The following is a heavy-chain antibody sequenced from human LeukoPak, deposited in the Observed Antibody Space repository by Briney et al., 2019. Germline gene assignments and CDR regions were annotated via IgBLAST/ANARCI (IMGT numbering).Heavy chain of an antibody. J-gene: IGHJ6*03. Sequence: PGGFLRLSCAASGFTFSTYGMHWVRQAPGKGLEWVAFIRYDGSNKYYADSVRGRFTISRDNSKNTLYLQMNSLRAEDTAVYYCAKLWFGEGAYHYYYYMDVWGKGTTVTISS. V-gene: IGHV3-30*02. CDR1: GFTFSTYG. D-gene: IGHD3-10*01. CDR2: IRYDGSNK. CDR3: AKLWFGEGAYHYYYYMDV.